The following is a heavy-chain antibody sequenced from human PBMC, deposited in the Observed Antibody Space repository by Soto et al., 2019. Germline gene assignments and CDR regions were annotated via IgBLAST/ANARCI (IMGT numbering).Heavy chain of an antibody. J-gene: IGHJ3*02. CDR2: ISPDNGNT. CDR1: GYMFPRYF. V-gene: IGHV1-18*01. Sequence: QVQLVQSGAEMKKPGDSVTVSCKASGYMFPRYFVNWVRQAPGQGLEWMGWISPDNGNTNYAQNFQARVTMTTDTSTSTVDMELRSVRSDDTAMYFGAREWPGAGRDDLDIWGHGTMVIVSS. CDR3: AREWPGAGRDDLDI. D-gene: IGHD6-19*01.